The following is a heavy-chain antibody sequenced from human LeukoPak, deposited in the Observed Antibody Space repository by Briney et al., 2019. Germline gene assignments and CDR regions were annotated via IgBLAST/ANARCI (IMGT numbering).Heavy chain of an antibody. CDR3: ARSDTYYYGSGSQFDY. D-gene: IGHD3-10*01. CDR1: GFTFSSYS. J-gene: IGHJ4*02. V-gene: IGHV4-39*07. CDR2: IYYSGGT. Sequence: PGGSLRLSCAASGFTFSSYSMNWVRQPPGKGLEWIGSIYYSGGTYYNPSLKSRVTISVDTSKNQFSLKLSSVTAADTAVYYCARSDTYYYGSGSQFDYWGQGTLVTVSS.